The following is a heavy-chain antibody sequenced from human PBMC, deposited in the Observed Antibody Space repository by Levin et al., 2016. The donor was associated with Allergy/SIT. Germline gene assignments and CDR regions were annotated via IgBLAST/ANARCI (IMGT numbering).Heavy chain of an antibody. V-gene: IGHV4-59*12. Sequence: RQAPGKGLEWIGYIYYSGSTNYNPSLKSRVTISVDTSKNQFSLKLSSVTAADTAVYYCARSSDYGDYPDQYYFDYWGQGTLVTVSS. CDR2: IYYSGST. D-gene: IGHD4-17*01. CDR3: ARSSDYGDYPDQYYFDY. J-gene: IGHJ4*02.